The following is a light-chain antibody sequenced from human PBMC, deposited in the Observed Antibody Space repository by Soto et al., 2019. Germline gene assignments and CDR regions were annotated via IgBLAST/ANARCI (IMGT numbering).Light chain of an antibody. CDR2: GSS. CDR1: ESVSSN. J-gene: IGKJ1*01. Sequence: ETLMTQSPVTVSVSPVERVTLSCRASESVSSNLAWYQQKPGQAPRLLIYGSSTRATGIPARFSGSGSGTEFTLTISSLQSEDFAVYYCQQYNNWPRTFGQGTKVDIK. V-gene: IGKV3-15*01. CDR3: QQYNNWPRT.